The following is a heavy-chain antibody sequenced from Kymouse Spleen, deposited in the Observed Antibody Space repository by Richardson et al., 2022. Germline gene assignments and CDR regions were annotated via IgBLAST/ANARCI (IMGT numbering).Heavy chain of an antibody. CDR2: IWYDGSNK. CDR3: ARDAQLLWFGELLPPYYYYYGMDV. CDR1: GFTFSSYG. J-gene: IGHJ6*02. Sequence: QVQLVESGGGVVQPGRSLRLSCAASGFTFSSYGMHWVRQAPGKGLEWVAVIWYDGSNKYYADSVKGRFTISRDNSKNTLYLQMNSLRAEDTAVYYCARDAQLLWFGELLPPYYYYYGMDVWGQGTTVTVSS. V-gene: IGHV3-33*01. D-gene: IGHD3-10*01.